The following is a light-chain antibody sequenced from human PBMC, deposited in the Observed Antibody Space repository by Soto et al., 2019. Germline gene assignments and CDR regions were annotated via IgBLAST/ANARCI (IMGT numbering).Light chain of an antibody. CDR1: QSVNSY. V-gene: IGKV3-15*01. CDR2: GAS. CDR3: QQYNQWPLT. Sequence: ETVMTQSPATLSVSPGERATLSCRAGQSVNSYLAWYQQKPGQAPRLLIRGASARATGIPARFSGSGSGTEFPLPISSLQSEDFAVYYCQQYNQWPLTFGGGTKVEI. J-gene: IGKJ4*01.